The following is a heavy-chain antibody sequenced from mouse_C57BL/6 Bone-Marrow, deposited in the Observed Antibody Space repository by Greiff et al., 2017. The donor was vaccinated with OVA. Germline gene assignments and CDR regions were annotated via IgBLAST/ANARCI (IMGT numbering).Heavy chain of an antibody. V-gene: IGHV5-9-1*02. Sequence: RVESGEGLVKPGGSLKLSCAASGFTFSSYAMSWVRQTPEKRLEWVAYISSGGDYIYYADTVKGRFTISRDNARNTLYLQMSSLKSEDTAMYYCTRVTTVVASFDYWGQGTTLTVSS. CDR2: ISSGGDYI. J-gene: IGHJ2*01. D-gene: IGHD1-1*01. CDR3: TRVTTVVASFDY. CDR1: GFTFSSYA.